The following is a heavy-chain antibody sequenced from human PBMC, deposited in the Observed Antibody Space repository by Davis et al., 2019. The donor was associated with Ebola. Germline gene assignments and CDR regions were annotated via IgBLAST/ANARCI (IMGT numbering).Heavy chain of an antibody. Sequence: GESLKISCAASGFTFNRHWMNWVRQAPGKGLEWVANIKSDESERQYLDSVRGRFTISRDNAKRSMFLQMNSLRVEDTAVYYCMSPWIATEGTGPVWGQGTTVTVSS. CDR3: MSPWIATEGTGPV. CDR1: GFTFNRHW. V-gene: IGHV3-7*01. J-gene: IGHJ6*02. D-gene: IGHD1-1*01. CDR2: IKSDESER.